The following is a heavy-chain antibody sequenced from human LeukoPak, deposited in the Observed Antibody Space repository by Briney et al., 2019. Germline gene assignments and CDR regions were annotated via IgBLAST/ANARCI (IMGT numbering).Heavy chain of an antibody. CDR2: ISYDGSNK. D-gene: IGHD1-1*01. V-gene: IGHV3-30*18. Sequence: GRSLRLSCAASGFTFSSYGMHWVRQAPGKGLEWVAVISYDGSNKYYADSVKGRFTISRDNSKNTLYLQMNSLRAEDTAVYYCAKVLSNWNYYFDYWGQGTLVTVSS. CDR1: GFTFSSYG. CDR3: AKVLSNWNYYFDY. J-gene: IGHJ4*02.